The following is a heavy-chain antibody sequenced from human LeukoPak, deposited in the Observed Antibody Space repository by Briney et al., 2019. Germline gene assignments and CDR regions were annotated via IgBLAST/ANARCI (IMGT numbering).Heavy chain of an antibody. CDR3: ARGLHWYYDY. V-gene: IGHV4-34*01. J-gene: IGHJ4*02. CDR1: GGSISSGGYY. D-gene: IGHD1-7*01. Sequence: SETLSLTCAVSGGSISSGGYYWSWIRQPPGKGLEWIGEINHSGSTNYNPSLKSRVTISVDTPKNQFSLKLSSVTAADTAVYYCARGLHWYYDYWGQGTLVTVSS. CDR2: INHSGST.